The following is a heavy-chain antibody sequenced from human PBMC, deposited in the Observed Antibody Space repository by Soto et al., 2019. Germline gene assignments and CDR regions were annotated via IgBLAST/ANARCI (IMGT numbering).Heavy chain of an antibody. CDR2: ISPGGDII. V-gene: IGHV3-11*01. J-gene: IGHJ4*02. Sequence: GSLRLSCAASGFTFSDYYMTWIRQAPGKGLDLLSYISPGGDIISYADSVKGRFTVSRDNGKKSLHLQMNGLRDEDTAMYYCTRDPRILDYWGQGTLVTVSS. CDR1: GFTFSDYY. CDR3: TRDPRILDY.